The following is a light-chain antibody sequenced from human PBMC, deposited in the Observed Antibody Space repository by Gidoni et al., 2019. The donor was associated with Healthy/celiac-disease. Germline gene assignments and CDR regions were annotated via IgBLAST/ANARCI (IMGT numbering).Light chain of an antibody. Sequence: LQMTQSPSSLSASVGDRVTITCRASQSISSYLNWYQQKPGKAPKLLNYAASSLQSGVPSRFSGSGSGTDFTLTISSLQPEDFATYYCQQSYSTPWTFGQGTKVEIK. J-gene: IGKJ1*01. CDR3: QQSYSTPWT. CDR2: AAS. CDR1: QSISSY. V-gene: IGKV1-39*01.